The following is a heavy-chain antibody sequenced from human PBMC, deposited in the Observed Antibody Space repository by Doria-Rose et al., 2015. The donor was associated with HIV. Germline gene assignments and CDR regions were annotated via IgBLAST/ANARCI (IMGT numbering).Heavy chain of an antibody. J-gene: IGHJ2*01. V-gene: IGHV3-21*01. CDR3: ATFGWTDDWYFDL. D-gene: IGHD3-10*01. CDR2: ITGSSNSI. Sequence: RQYPGKGLEWVSSITGSSNSIYYADSVTGRFTISRDNAKNSLYLQMNSLKAEDSAIYYCATFGWTDDWYFDLWGRGTRGTGSS.